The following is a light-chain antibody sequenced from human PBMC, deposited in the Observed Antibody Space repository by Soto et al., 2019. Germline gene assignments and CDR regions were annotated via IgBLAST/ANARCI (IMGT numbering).Light chain of an antibody. J-gene: IGKJ1*01. CDR3: LQDYDYLWT. CDR2: DAS. Sequence: IQMTQSTSSLSASVGDSITITCRASHDIRSDLGWYQQKPGRAPKLLIYDASSLQGGVPSRFSGSGSGTDFTLTISSLQPEDFATYYCLQDYDYLWTFGQGTKVAIK. V-gene: IGKV1-6*01. CDR1: HDIRSD.